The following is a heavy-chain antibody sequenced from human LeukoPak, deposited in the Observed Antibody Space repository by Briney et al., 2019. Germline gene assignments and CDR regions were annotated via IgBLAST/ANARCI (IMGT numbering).Heavy chain of an antibody. CDR1: GGSISSYY. CDR2: IYYSGST. CDR3: ARDDRLGPAIPRDGFDI. V-gene: IGHV4-59*12. D-gene: IGHD2-21*02. J-gene: IGHJ3*02. Sequence: SETLSLTCTVSGGSISSYYWSWIRQPPGKGLEWIGYIYYSGSTNYNPSLKSRVTISVDTSKNQFSLKLSSVTAADTAVYYCARDDRLGPAIPRDGFDIWGQGTMVTVSS.